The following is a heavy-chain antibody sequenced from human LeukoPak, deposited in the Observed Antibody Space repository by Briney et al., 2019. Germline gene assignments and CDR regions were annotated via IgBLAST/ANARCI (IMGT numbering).Heavy chain of an antibody. CDR1: GGSISSYY. CDR3: ARHGPYYYYGMDV. Sequence: KPSETLSLTCTVSGGSISSYYWSWIRQPPGKGLEGMGYIYYSGSTNHNPSLKSRVTISVDTSKNQFSLKLSSVTAADTAVYYCARHGPYYYYGMDVWGQGTTVTVSS. CDR2: IYYSGST. J-gene: IGHJ6*02. V-gene: IGHV4-59*08.